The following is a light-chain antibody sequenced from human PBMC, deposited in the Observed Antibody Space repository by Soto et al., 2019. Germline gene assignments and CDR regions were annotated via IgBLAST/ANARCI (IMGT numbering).Light chain of an antibody. V-gene: IGKV1-5*01. CDR1: QNISNW. CDR3: QCYSCHLWT. CDR2: DAS. Sequence: ENQLTQSASTLSAAVGDSVTITCRASQNISNWLAWYQQKPGKAPVRRIYDASTWNTGVPARFSGSGSGTDSSLTISLLQPDFFVSYCRQCYSCHLWTFGQGTQVEIK. J-gene: IGKJ1*01.